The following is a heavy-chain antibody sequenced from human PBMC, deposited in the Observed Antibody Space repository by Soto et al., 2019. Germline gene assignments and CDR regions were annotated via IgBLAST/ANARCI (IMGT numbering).Heavy chain of an antibody. CDR1: GGTLSSYA. CDR3: ARAVTTPWYFDL. Sequence: QVQLVQSGAEVKKPGSSVKVSCKASGGTLSSYAISWVRQAHGQGLEWMGGIIPIFGTADYAQKFQGRVTITADESTRAAYLELSSLSSEDTAVYYCARAVTTPWYFDLWGRGTLVTVSS. CDR2: IIPIFGTA. V-gene: IGHV1-69*12. D-gene: IGHD4-17*01. J-gene: IGHJ2*01.